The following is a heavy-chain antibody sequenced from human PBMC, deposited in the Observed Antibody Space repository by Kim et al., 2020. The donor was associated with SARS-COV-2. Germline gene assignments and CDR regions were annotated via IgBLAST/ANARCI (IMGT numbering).Heavy chain of an antibody. V-gene: IGHV3-23*01. CDR3: AKQWAPRNNWIDP. Sequence: GGSLRLSCAASGFTFSSCAMNWVRLAPGKGLEWVSTITSSGSNTFYADSVKGRFTISRDNSENTLYLQMNNLKAEDTAMYYCAKQWAPRNNWIDPLGQGTPATVSS. CDR2: ITSSGSNT. CDR1: GFTFSSCA. J-gene: IGHJ5*01. D-gene: IGHD6-6*01.